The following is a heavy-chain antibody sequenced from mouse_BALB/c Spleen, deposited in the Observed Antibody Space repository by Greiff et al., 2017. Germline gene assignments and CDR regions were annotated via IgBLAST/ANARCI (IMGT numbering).Heavy chain of an antibody. D-gene: IGHD2-4*01. V-gene: IGHV1S137*01. J-gene: IGHJ1*01. CDR2: ISTYYGDA. CDR3: ARSRITGYFDV. Sequence: VQLQQSGAELVRPGVSVKISCKGSGYTFTDYAMHWVKQSHAKSLEWIGVISTYYGDASYNQKFKGKATMTVDKSSSTAYMELARLTSEDSAIYYCARSRITGYFDVWGAGTTVTVSS. CDR1: GYTFTDYA.